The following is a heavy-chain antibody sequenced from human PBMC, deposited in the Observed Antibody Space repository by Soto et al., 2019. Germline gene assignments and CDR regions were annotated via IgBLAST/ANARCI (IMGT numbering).Heavy chain of an antibody. J-gene: IGHJ5*01. CDR2: TYYRSRWYT. CDR3: AREGSDSSGWFDS. D-gene: IGHD6-19*01. V-gene: IGHV6-1*01. Sequence: QVQVQQSGPGLVKPSQTLSLTCVISGDSVSSNSVAWNWIRQSPSRGLEWLGRTYYRSRWYTDFAPSVKSRKTINPDTSKNQLSLQMTSVTPGDTAVYFCAREGSDSSGWFDSWGQGTLVTVSS. CDR1: GDSVSSNSVA.